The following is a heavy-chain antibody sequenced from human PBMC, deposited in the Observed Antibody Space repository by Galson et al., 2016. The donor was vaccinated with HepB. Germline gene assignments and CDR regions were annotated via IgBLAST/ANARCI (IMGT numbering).Heavy chain of an antibody. J-gene: IGHJ4*02. CDR2: ITGSGGRS. Sequence: SLRLSCAVSGFTFSSYAMSWFRQAPGKGLEWVSPITGSGGRSDFADSVKGRFTISRDNSKNTLLLQMNNLRAEDTAVYYCAKGYNILTGLIDYWGRGTLVTVSS. CDR3: AKGYNILTGLIDY. D-gene: IGHD3-9*01. V-gene: IGHV3-23*01. CDR1: GFTFSSYA.